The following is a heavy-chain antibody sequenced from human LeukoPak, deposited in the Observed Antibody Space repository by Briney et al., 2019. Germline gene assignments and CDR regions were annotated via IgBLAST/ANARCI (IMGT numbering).Heavy chain of an antibody. CDR2: IYYSGST. J-gene: IGHJ4*02. D-gene: IGHD3-10*01. V-gene: IGHV4-30-4*01. Sequence: SETLSLTCTVSGGSISSGDYYWSWIRQPPGKGLEWIGYIYYSGSTYYNPSLKSRVTISVDTSKNQFSLKLSSVTAADTAVYYCARSSMDYGSGSHDYWGQGTLVTVSS. CDR3: ARSSMDYGSGSHDY. CDR1: GGSISSGDYY.